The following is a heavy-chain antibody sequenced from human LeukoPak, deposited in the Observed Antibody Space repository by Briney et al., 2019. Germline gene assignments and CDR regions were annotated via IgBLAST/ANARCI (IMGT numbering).Heavy chain of an antibody. CDR2: INPSSGAT. D-gene: IGHD3-10*01. CDR3: IRGPGHYFVY. J-gene: IGHJ4*02. CDR1: GYTFNYYY. V-gene: IGHV1-2*02. Sequence: ASVTLSFKASGYTFNYYYMHWVRLAPGQGLEWMGWINPSSGATNYAQKFQGRVTMTRDTSVSTAYMELTRLRSDDSAVFYCIRGPGHYFVYCGEGTVVTVPS.